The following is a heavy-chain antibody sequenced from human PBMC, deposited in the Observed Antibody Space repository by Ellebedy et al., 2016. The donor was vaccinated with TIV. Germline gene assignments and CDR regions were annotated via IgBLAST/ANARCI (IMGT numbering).Heavy chain of an antibody. Sequence: GESLKISCAASGFTFSSYAMSWVRQAPGKGLEWVSAISGSGGSTYYADSVKGRFTISRDNSKNTLYLQMNSLRAEDTAVYYCAKELLLEWLPEVWGQGTTVTVSS. CDR3: AKELLLEWLPEV. J-gene: IGHJ6*02. CDR2: ISGSGGST. CDR1: GFTFSSYA. V-gene: IGHV3-23*01. D-gene: IGHD3-3*01.